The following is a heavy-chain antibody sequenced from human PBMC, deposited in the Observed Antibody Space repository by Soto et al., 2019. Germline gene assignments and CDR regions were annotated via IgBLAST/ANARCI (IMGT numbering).Heavy chain of an antibody. CDR3: AKDKDEIPTNYYYDSSDYYGMDV. D-gene: IGHD3-22*01. CDR1: GFTFSDYS. V-gene: IGHV3-48*01. J-gene: IGHJ6*02. CDR2: ISSSSGTI. Sequence: PVGSLRLSCTASGFTFSDYSMNWVRHAPGKGLEWVSYISSSSGTIHYADSVKGRFTISRDNAKSSLFLQMNSLRAEDTAVYYCAKDKDEIPTNYYYDSSDYYGMDVWGQGTTVTVSS.